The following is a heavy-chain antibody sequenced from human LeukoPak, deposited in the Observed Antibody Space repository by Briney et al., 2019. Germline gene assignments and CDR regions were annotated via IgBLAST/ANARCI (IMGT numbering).Heavy chain of an antibody. CDR1: GFTFSNYA. Sequence: SGGSLRLSCATSGFTFSNYAIHWVRQAPGKGLEWVADISFDGDNEYYADSVRGRFMISRDDSKNIVYLQMNSLTIEDTAVYYCAREPSGNFGQLVSSAEYFQHWGQGTRVTVSS. V-gene: IGHV3-30-3*01. CDR3: AREPSGNFGQLVSSAEYFQH. J-gene: IGHJ1*01. CDR2: ISFDGDNE. D-gene: IGHD5/OR15-5a*01.